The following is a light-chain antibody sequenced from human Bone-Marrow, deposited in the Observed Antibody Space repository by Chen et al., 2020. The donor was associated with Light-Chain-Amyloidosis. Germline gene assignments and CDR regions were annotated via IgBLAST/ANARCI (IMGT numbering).Light chain of an antibody. CDR1: SSDVGGDNH. V-gene: IGLV2-14*01. CDR2: EVT. CDR3: SSYTITNTLV. J-gene: IGLJ1*01. Sequence: ARDQPASGSGSPGKVVPNTRTGTSSDVGGDNHVSWYQQHPDKAPKLMIYEVTNRPSWVPDRFSGSKSDNTASLTISGLQTEDEADYFCSSYTITNTLVFGSGTRVTVL.